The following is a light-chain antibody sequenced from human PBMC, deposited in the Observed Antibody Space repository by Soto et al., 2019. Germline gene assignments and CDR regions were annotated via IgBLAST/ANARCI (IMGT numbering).Light chain of an antibody. V-gene: IGLV2-8*01. CDR2: EVT. J-gene: IGLJ3*02. Sequence: QSALTQPPSASGSPGQSVTISCTGTSGDVGGYKFVSWYRQYPGKAPKFLIYEVTKRPSGVPDRFSGSKSGNTASLTVSGLQAEDEADYYCSSYAGSNSWVFGGGTKLTVL. CDR1: SGDVGGYKF. CDR3: SSYAGSNSWV.